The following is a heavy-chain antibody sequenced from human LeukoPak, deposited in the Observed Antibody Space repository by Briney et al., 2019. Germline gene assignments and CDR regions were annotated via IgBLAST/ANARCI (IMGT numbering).Heavy chain of an antibody. CDR3: ARLRSGSYTSGRYFDY. CDR2: IYPGDSET. CDR1: GYIFTTSW. Sequence: GESLKISCKASGYIFTTSWIGWVRQMPGEGLEWMGIIYPGDSETRYNPPFQGQVSISADKSINTAYLQWSSLKASDTAMYYCARLRSGSYTSGRYFDYWGQGTLVTVSS. V-gene: IGHV5-51*01. D-gene: IGHD1-26*01. J-gene: IGHJ4*02.